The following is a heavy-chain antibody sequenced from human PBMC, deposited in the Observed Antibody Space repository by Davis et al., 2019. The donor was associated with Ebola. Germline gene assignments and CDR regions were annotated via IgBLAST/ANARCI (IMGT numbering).Heavy chain of an antibody. V-gene: IGHV3-74*01. CDR2: INSDGSST. CDR3: EGGPYCSGDSCYDY. CDR1: GFTFRASS. Sequence: HTGGSLRLSCAASGFTFRASSMHWVRQAPGKGLVWVSRINSDGSSTSYADSVKGRFTISRDNAKNTLYLQMNSLRAEDTAVYYCEGGPYCSGDSCYDYWGQGTLVTVSS. D-gene: IGHD2-15*01. J-gene: IGHJ4*02.